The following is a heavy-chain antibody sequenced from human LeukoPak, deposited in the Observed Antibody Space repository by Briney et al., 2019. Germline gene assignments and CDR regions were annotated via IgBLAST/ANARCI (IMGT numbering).Heavy chain of an antibody. Sequence: GASVKVSCKASGYTFTTYYMHWVRQAPGQGLEWMGMINPIGGSTRYAQQFQGRVTMTRDTSTSTVYMELSSLRSDDTAVYYCARLATIGDYFDYWGQGTLVIVSS. CDR2: INPIGGST. V-gene: IGHV1-46*01. CDR1: GYTFTTYY. J-gene: IGHJ4*02. CDR3: ARLATIGDYFDY. D-gene: IGHD5-24*01.